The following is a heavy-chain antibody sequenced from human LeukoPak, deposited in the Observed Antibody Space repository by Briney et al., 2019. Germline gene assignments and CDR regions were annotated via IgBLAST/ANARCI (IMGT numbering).Heavy chain of an antibody. V-gene: IGHV3-7*01. J-gene: IGHJ3*02. CDR2: IRGDEGRK. CDR1: GFSFSNYW. Sequence: QSGGSLRLSCAASGFSFSNYWMTRLRQAPGKGLEWVANIRGDEGRKYYLDSVTGRYTISRDNAKNSLYLQMNSLRAEDTAVYYCARDANYHVSSDYYDAFDIWGQGTMVTVSS. CDR3: ARDANYHVSSDYYDAFDI. D-gene: IGHD3-22*01.